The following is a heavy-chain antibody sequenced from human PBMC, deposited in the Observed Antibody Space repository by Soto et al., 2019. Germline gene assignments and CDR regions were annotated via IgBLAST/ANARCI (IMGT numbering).Heavy chain of an antibody. V-gene: IGHV4-59*01. J-gene: IGHJ4*02. CDR3: ARSDGRY. CDR1: GASISGNS. CDR2: IYYSGST. Sequence: SETLSLTCIVSGASISGNSWSWIRQPPGKGLEWIGYIYYSGSTNYNPSLKSRVTISVDTSKNQFSLKLSSVTAADTAVYYCARSDGRYWGQGTLVTVSS.